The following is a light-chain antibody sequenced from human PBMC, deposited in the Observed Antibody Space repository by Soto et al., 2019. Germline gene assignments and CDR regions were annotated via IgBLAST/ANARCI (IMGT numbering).Light chain of an antibody. CDR3: QQFNSYPIT. Sequence: ALQLTQSPSSLSASVGDRVTISCRASQDVRGALAWYQQKPGTAPKILIYDVSVLESGVPTRFSGSGSGTDFTLTITSLQPVDFATYYCQQFNSYPITFGQGTRLEIK. J-gene: IGKJ5*01. CDR1: QDVRGA. CDR2: DVS. V-gene: IGKV1-13*02.